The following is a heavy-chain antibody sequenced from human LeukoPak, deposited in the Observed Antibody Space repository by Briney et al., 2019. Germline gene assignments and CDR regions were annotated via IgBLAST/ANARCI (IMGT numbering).Heavy chain of an antibody. J-gene: IGHJ5*02. V-gene: IGHV4-4*07. CDR2: IYPGESIYASENT. Sequence: PSETLSLTCSVSGVSISAYYWSWIRQPAGKGLEWIGRIYPGESIYASENTNYNPSLKSRVSMSGDTSKNQVSLKLRSVTAADTAVYYCARGRKMATSPWFDPWGQGTLVTVSS. CDR1: GVSISAYY. CDR3: ARGRKMATSPWFDP. D-gene: IGHD5-24*01.